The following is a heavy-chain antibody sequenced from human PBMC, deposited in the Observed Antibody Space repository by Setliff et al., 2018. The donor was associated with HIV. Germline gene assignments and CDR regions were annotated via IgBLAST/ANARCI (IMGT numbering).Heavy chain of an antibody. D-gene: IGHD1-26*01. CDR3: ARHGRLSGSYWGGGDY. Sequence: SETLSLTCAVSGYSISSGYYWGWIRQPPGKGLEWIGEVTHSGRTNYNPSLESRVTMSVDTSKNQFSLKLTSVTAADTAVYYCARHGRLSGSYWGGGDYWGQGTLVTVSS. CDR1: GYSISSGYY. J-gene: IGHJ4*02. CDR2: VTHSGRT. V-gene: IGHV4-38-2*01.